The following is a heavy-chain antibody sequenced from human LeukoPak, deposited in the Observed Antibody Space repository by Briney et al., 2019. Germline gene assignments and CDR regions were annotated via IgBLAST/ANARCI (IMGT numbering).Heavy chain of an antibody. CDR1: GYTFTSYG. Sequence: GASVKVSCKASGYTFTSYGISWVRPAPGQGLEWMGWISAYNGNTNYAQKLQGRVTMTTDTSTSTAYMELRSLRSDDTAVYYCARDLGRLEIQLWPNRFDYWGQGTLVTVSS. V-gene: IGHV1-18*01. CDR3: ARDLGRLEIQLWPNRFDY. CDR2: ISAYNGNT. J-gene: IGHJ4*02. D-gene: IGHD5-18*01.